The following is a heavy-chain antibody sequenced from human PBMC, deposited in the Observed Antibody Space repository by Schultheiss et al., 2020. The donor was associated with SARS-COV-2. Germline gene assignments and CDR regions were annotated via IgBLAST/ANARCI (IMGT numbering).Heavy chain of an antibody. CDR3: ARVEGVYSGSYYYYYGMDV. Sequence: GESLKISCAASGFTFSSYAMSWVRQAPGKGLEWVSAISGSGGSTYYADSVKGRFTISRDNAKNSLYLQMNSLRAEDTAVYYCARVEGVYSGSYYYYYGMDVWGQGTTVTVSS. CDR1: GFTFSSYA. CDR2: ISGSGGST. J-gene: IGHJ6*02. D-gene: IGHD1-26*01. V-gene: IGHV3-23*01.